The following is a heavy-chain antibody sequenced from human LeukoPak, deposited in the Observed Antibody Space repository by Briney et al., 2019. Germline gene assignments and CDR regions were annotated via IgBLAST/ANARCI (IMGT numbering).Heavy chain of an antibody. J-gene: IGHJ3*02. CDR1: GGSISSGDYY. CDR3: ARGYYHSGSPYGGAFDI. D-gene: IGHD3-10*01. CDR2: IYYSGST. V-gene: IGHV4-30-4*08. Sequence: SETLSLACSVSGGSISSGDYYWSWIRQPPGKGLEWIGYIYYSGSTYYTSSLKSRVSISVDTSRNQFSLRLSSVTAADTAVYFCARGYYHSGSPYGGAFDIWGQGTMVTVSS.